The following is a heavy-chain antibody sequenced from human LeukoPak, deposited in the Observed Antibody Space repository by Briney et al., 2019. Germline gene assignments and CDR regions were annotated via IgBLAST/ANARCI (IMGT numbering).Heavy chain of an antibody. CDR1: GYTLTELS. CDR3: AKDRAVATIGGIDY. Sequence: ASVKVSCKVSGYTLTELSMHWVRQAPGQGLEWMGWINPNSGGTNYQGRVTMTRDTSISTVYMELSRLRSDDTAVYYCAKDRAVATIGGIDYWGQGTLVTVSS. CDR2: INPNSGGT. V-gene: IGHV1-2*02. D-gene: IGHD5-12*01. J-gene: IGHJ4*02.